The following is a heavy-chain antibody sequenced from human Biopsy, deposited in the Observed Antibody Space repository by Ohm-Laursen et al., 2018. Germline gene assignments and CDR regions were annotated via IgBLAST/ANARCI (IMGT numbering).Heavy chain of an antibody. Sequence: TQTLTLTGSFSGLSLSARGMCVGWIRQAPGKALEWLARSDWDDYKDYSASLQTKLSISKDTSNDQVVLTVNNGDPADTATYYCARTPILIVSAGLVYRHRRHLQGMDVWGQGIAVTVS. CDR3: ARTPILIVSAGLVYRHRRHLQGMDV. V-gene: IGHV2-70*11. J-gene: IGHJ6*02. CDR2: SDWDDYK. D-gene: IGHD6-13*01. CDR1: GLSLSARGMC.